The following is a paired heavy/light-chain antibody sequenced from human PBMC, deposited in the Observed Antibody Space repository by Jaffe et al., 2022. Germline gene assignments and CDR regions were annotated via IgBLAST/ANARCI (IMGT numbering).Light chain of an antibody. CDR3: QSYDSSLSGPHVV. Sequence: QSVLTQPPSVSGAPGQRVTISCTGSSSNIGAGYDVHWYQQLPGTAPKLLIYGNSNRPSGVPDRFSGSKSGTSASLAITGLQAEDEADYYCQSYDSSLSGPHVVFGGGTKLTVL. J-gene: IGLJ2*01. CDR2: GNS. CDR1: SSNIGAGYD. V-gene: IGLV1-40*01.
Heavy chain of an antibody. V-gene: IGHV1-69-2*01. D-gene: IGHD5-12*01. CDR3: ATSGSRGEMATTYFDY. Sequence: EVQLVQSGAEVKKPGATVKISCKVSGYTFTDYYMHWVQQAPGKGLEWMGLVDPEDGETIYAEKFQGRVTITADTSTDTAYMELSSLRSEDTAVYYCATSGSRGEMATTYFDYWGQGTLVTVSS. CDR1: GYTFTDYY. J-gene: IGHJ4*02. CDR2: VDPEDGET.